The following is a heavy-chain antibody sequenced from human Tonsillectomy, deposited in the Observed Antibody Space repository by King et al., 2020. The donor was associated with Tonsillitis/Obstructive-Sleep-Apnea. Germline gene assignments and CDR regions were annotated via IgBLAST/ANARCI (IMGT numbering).Heavy chain of an antibody. CDR2: INHSGST. Sequence: VQLQQWGAGLLKPSETLSLTCAVYGGSFSGYYWSWIRQPPGKGLEWIGEINHSGSTNYNPSLKSRVTLSVDTSKNQFSLKLSSVTAADTAVYYCATRIANYYYFMDVWGKGTTVTVSS. CDR3: ATRIANYYYFMDV. D-gene: IGHD2-21*01. J-gene: IGHJ6*03. V-gene: IGHV4-34*01. CDR1: GGSFSGYY.